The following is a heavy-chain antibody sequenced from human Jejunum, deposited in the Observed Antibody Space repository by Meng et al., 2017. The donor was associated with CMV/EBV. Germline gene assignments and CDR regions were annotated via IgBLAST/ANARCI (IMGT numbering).Heavy chain of an antibody. J-gene: IGHJ5*02. CDR1: GYTFTSYG. V-gene: IGHV1-18*01. CDR3: AASSSSWYQNWFDP. Sequence: LGQSGAEVKKPGASVKVSCKASGYTFTSYGISWVRQAPGQGLEWMGWISAYNGNTNYAQKLQGRVTMTTDTSTSTAYMELRSLRSDDTAVYYCAASSSSWYQNWFDPWGQGTLVTVSS. CDR2: ISAYNGNT. D-gene: IGHD6-13*01.